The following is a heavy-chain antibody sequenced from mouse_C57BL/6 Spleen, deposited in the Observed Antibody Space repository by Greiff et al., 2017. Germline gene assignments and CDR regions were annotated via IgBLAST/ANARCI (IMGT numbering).Heavy chain of an antibody. Sequence: EVQLQPSGPELVKPGASVKIPCKASGYTFTDYNMDWVKQSHGKSLAWIGDINPNNGGPIYNQKFKGKATLTVDKSSSTADMELRSLTSEDTSVYYCARSRYYGSTQGVAYWGQGTLVTVSA. J-gene: IGHJ3*01. V-gene: IGHV1-18*01. CDR2: INPNNGGP. D-gene: IGHD1-1*01. CDR3: ARSRYYGSTQGVAY. CDR1: GYTFTDYN.